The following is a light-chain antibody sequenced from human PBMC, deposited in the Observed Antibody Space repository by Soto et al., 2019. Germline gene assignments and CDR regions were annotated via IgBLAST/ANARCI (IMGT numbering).Light chain of an antibody. J-gene: IGKJ4*01. Sequence: EMVLTQSPGTLSLSPGERATLSCRASQSVSSSALAWYQQKPGQAPRRLIYGASSRATGIPDRFSGSGSGTDFTLTISSLEPEHFAVYYCQQRSSCPLTFGGGTKVDXK. V-gene: IGKV3D-20*02. CDR2: GAS. CDR1: QSVSSSA. CDR3: QQRSSCPLT.